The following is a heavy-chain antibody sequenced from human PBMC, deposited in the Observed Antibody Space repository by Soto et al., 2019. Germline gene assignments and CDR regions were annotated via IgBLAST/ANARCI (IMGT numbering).Heavy chain of an antibody. CDR1: GGTFSSYA. Sequence: SVKVSCKASGGTFSSYAISWVRQAPGQGLEWMGGIIPIFGTANYAQKFQGRVTITADESTSTAYMELSSLRSEDTAVYYCARDQGATVPGAFDIWGQGTMVAVSS. CDR2: IIPIFGTA. D-gene: IGHD4-17*01. V-gene: IGHV1-69*13. CDR3: ARDQGATVPGAFDI. J-gene: IGHJ3*02.